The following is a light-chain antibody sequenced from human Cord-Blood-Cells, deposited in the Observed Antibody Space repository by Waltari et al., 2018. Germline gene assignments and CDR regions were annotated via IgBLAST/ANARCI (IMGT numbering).Light chain of an antibody. CDR3: QQSYSTPLT. CDR1: QSISSY. Sequence: DIQMTQSPSSLSASVGDRVTITCRASQSISSYLNCYQQKPGKAPKLLMYAASSLQSGVPSRFSGSGSGTDFTLTISSLQPDDFASYYCQQSYSTPLTFGGGTKVEIK. V-gene: IGKV1-39*01. J-gene: IGKJ4*01. CDR2: AAS.